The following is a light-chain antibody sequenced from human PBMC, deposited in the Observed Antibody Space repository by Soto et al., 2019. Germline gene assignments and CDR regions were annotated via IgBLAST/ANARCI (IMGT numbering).Light chain of an antibody. Sequence: DIQLTQSPSVLSASVGDTVTITCRASQALSNYLAWYQQKPGKAPDLLIYSASTLQSGVPSRFSGSGSGTEFTLTISSLQPDDFATYSCQQSYSTTWTFGQGTKVDIK. CDR3: QQSYSTTWT. V-gene: IGKV1-9*01. CDR1: QALSNY. J-gene: IGKJ1*01. CDR2: SAS.